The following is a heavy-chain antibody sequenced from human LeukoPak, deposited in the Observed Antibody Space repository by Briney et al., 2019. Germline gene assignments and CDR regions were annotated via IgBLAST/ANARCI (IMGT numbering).Heavy chain of an antibody. CDR3: ARLKYYDSGGYGYYFDY. D-gene: IGHD3-22*01. V-gene: IGHV4-39*01. Sequence: SETLSLTCTVSGGSISSSTYYWGWIRQPPGMGLEWIRNIYYSGSTYYNPSLKSRVTISIDTSKNQFSLRLSSVTAADTAVYYCARLKYYDSGGYGYYFDYWGQGTLVTVS. J-gene: IGHJ4*02. CDR1: GGSISSSTYY. CDR2: IYYSGST.